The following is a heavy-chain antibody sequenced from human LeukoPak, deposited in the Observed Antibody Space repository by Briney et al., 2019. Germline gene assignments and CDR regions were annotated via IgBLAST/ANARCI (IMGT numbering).Heavy chain of an antibody. CDR1: GGSISSSSYY. Sequence: SETLSLTCTVSGGSISSSSYYWGWIRQPPGKGLEWIGSIYYSGSTYYNPSLKSRVTISVDTSKNQFSLKLSSVTAADTAVYYCARGTPDLAAAGIGGGEIGYYFDYWGQGTLVTVSS. CDR2: IYYSGST. CDR3: ARGTPDLAAAGIGGGEIGYYFDY. D-gene: IGHD6-13*01. J-gene: IGHJ4*02. V-gene: IGHV4-39*01.